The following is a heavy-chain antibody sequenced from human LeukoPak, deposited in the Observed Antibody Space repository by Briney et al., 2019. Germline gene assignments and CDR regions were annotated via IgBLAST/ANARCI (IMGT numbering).Heavy chain of an antibody. Sequence: RSLRLSCAASGFTFSSYAMHWVRQAPGKGLEWVAVISYDGSNKYYADSVKGRFSISRDNSKNTLYLQMNSLRAEDTAVYYCARGPLGPYYYYMDVWGEGTTATVSS. CDR2: ISYDGSNK. CDR3: ARGPLGPYYYYMDV. V-gene: IGHV3-30*04. J-gene: IGHJ6*03. D-gene: IGHD7-27*01. CDR1: GFTFSSYA.